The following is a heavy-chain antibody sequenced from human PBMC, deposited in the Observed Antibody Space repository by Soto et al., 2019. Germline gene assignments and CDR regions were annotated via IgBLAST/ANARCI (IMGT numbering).Heavy chain of an antibody. CDR1: GFTFSSYA. J-gene: IGHJ4*02. D-gene: IGHD3-3*01. Sequence: VQLLESGGGLVQPGGSLRLSCAASGFTFSSYAMSWVRQAPGKGLEWVSAISGSGGSTYYADSVKGRFTISRDNSKNTLYLQMNSLRAEDTAVYYCANYYYDFWSGYPADYWGQGTLVTVSS. V-gene: IGHV3-23*01. CDR2: ISGSGGST. CDR3: ANYYYDFWSGYPADY.